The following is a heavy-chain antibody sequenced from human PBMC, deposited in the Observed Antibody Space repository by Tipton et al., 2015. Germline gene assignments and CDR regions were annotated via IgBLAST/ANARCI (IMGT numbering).Heavy chain of an antibody. CDR1: GGSIRNYY. CDR2: IYHSGST. J-gene: IGHJ5*02. V-gene: IGHV4-59*01. D-gene: IGHD3-10*01. CDR3: ARGGYYYAWGRFDP. Sequence: TLSLTCSVSGGSIRNYYWSWIRQPPGKGLEWIGYIYHSGSTNYNTSLKSRVTISIDTSKKQFSLKLNSVTAADTAVYYCARGGYYYAWGRFDPWGQGTLVTVSS.